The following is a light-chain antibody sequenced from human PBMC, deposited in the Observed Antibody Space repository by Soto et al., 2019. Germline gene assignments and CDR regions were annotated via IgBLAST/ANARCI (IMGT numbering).Light chain of an antibody. V-gene: IGKV3-15*01. Sequence: EIVMTQSPASLSVSPGESVTLSCRASQSVASNLAWYQQKPGQAPRLLIYGTSTRATGVPARFSGSGSGTEFTLTISSLQSADSAVYYCQQYGNSPITFGQGTRLEIK. J-gene: IGKJ5*01. CDR2: GTS. CDR1: QSVASN. CDR3: QQYGNSPIT.